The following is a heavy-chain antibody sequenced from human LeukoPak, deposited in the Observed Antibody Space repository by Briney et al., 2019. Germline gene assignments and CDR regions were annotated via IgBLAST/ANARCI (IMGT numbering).Heavy chain of an antibody. CDR1: GGTFSSYA. V-gene: IGHV1-69*05. CDR3: ARLAARPGDLFDY. CDR2: WIAIFCSA. Sequence: ASVKVSCKGSGGTFSSYAIRWVRQAPRQALEWMGGWIAIFCSANYAQKFQGRVTITTDSATSTDYMELRSLRSEDTAVYYCARLAARPGDLFDYWGQGTLVTVSS. D-gene: IGHD6-13*01. J-gene: IGHJ4*02.